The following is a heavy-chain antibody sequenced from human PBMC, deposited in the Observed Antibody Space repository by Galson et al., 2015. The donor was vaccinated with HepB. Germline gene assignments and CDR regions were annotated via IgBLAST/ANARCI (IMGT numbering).Heavy chain of an antibody. CDR3: AKGHILGSSWFEGSDY. V-gene: IGHV3-23*01. D-gene: IGHD6-13*01. J-gene: IGHJ4*02. CDR1: GFTFNDYA. CDR2: ISGSGGST. Sequence: SLRLSCAASGFTFNDYAMSWVRQAPGKGLKWVSTISGSGGSTYYADSVKGRFTVSRDNSRNTLYLQMNSLRAEDTAFYYCAKGHILGSSWFEGSDYWGQGTLVTVSS.